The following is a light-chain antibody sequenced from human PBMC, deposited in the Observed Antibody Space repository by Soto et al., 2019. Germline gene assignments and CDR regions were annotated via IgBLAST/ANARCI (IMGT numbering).Light chain of an antibody. CDR3: SSYTSSSTLVV. J-gene: IGLJ2*01. V-gene: IGLV2-14*01. Sequence: QPVLTQPASVSGSPGQSITISCTGTSSDVGGYNYVSWYQQHPGKAPKLMIYEVSNRPSGVSNRFSGSKSGNTASLTISGLQAEDEADYYCSSYTSSSTLVVFGGGTKLTGL. CDR2: EVS. CDR1: SSDVGGYNY.